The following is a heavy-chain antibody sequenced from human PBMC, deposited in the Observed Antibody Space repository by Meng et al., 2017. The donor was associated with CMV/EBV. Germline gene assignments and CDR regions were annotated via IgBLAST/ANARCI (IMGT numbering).Heavy chain of an antibody. D-gene: IGHD3-10*01. Sequence: ASVKVSCKASGYTFTSYYMHWVRQAPGQGLEWMGIINPSGGSTSYAQKFQGRVTMTKDTSTSTVYMELSSLRSEDTAVYYCARDGREYYYGSGSYYNVARLLPDIWGQGTMVTVSS. V-gene: IGHV1-46*01. CDR1: GYTFTSYY. CDR3: ARDGREYYYGSGSYYNVARLLPDI. J-gene: IGHJ3*02. CDR2: INPSGGST.